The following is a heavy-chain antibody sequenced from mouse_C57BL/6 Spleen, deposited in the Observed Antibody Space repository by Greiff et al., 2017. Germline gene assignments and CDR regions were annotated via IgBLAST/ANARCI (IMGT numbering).Heavy chain of an antibody. CDR3: VRHGESAWFAY. CDR2: IRSKSNNYAT. J-gene: IGHJ3*01. CDR1: GFSFNTYA. V-gene: IGHV10-1*01. Sequence: EVHLVESGGGLVQPKGSLKLSCAASGFSFNTYAMNWVRQAPGKGLEWVARIRSKSNNYATYYADSVKDRFTISRDDSESMLYLQMNNLKTEDTAMYYCVRHGESAWFAYWGQGTLVTVSA.